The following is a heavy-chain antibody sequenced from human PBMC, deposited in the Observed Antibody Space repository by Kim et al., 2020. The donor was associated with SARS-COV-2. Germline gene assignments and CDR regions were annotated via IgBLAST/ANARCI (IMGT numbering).Heavy chain of an antibody. V-gene: IGHV3-21*01. CDR3: ARDHTMKTKGDDY. Sequence: GGSLRLSCAASGFTFSSYSMNWVRQAPGKGLEWVSSISSSSSYIYYADSVKGRFTISRDNAKNSLYLQMNSLRAEDTAVYYCARDHTMKTKGDDYWGQGTLVTVSS. D-gene: IGHD3-22*01. CDR1: GFTFSSYS. CDR2: ISSSSSYI. J-gene: IGHJ4*02.